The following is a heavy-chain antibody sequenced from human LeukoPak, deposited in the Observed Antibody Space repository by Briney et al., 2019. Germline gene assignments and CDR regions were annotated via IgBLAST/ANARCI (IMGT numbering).Heavy chain of an antibody. CDR1: GGTFSSYA. CDR2: IIPILGIA. D-gene: IGHD6-19*01. J-gene: IGHJ4*02. Sequence: ASVKVSCKASGGTFSSYAISWVRQAPGQGLEWMGRIIPILGIANYAQKFQGRVTITADKSTSTAYMELSSLRSEDTAVYYCARVRSEGAVAGPFDYWGQGTLVTVSS. CDR3: ARVRSEGAVAGPFDY. V-gene: IGHV1-69*04.